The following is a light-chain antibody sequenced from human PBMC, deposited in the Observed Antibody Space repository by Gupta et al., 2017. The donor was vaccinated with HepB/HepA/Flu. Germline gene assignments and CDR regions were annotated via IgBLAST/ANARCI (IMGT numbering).Light chain of an antibody. CDR3: QQHYSTPLS. J-gene: IGKJ2*03. V-gene: IGKV4-1*01. CDR2: WAS. Sequence: DIVMTQSPDSLAVSLGERATINCKSSQSVLYNSNNLNYLAWYQQRPGQPPRLLIYWASTRESGVPDRCTGSGSGTDFTLTISSLQAEDVAVYYCQQHYSTPLSFGQGTKLEI. CDR1: QSVLYNSNNLNY.